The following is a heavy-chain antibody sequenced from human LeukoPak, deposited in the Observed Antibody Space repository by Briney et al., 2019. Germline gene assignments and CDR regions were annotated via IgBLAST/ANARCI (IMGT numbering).Heavy chain of an antibody. CDR1: GFTFSSYA. V-gene: IGHV3-30*03. CDR3: ETDGYNFDY. J-gene: IGHJ4*02. CDR2: ISYDGSNK. Sequence: GGSLRLSCAASGFTFSSYAMHWVRQAPGKGLEWVAVISYDGSNKYYTDSVKGRFAISRDNSKNTLYLQMNSLRPEDTAVHYCETDGYNFDYWGQGTLVIVSS. D-gene: IGHD5-24*01.